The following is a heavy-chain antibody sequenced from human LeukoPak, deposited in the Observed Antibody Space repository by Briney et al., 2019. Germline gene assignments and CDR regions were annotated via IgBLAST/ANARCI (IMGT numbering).Heavy chain of an antibody. D-gene: IGHD3-3*01. Sequence: SQTLSLTCTVSGGSISSGSYYWSWIRQPAGKGLEWIGRIYTSGSTYYNPSLKSRVTISVDTSKNQFSLKLGSVTAADTAVYYCARGEREWLLKPFDYWGQGTLVTVSS. J-gene: IGHJ4*02. CDR1: GGSISSGSYY. CDR3: ARGEREWLLKPFDY. V-gene: IGHV4-61*02. CDR2: IYTSGST.